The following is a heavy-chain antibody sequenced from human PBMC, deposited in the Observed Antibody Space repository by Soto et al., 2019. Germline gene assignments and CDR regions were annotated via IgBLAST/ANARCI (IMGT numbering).Heavy chain of an antibody. V-gene: IGHV3-66*01. Sequence: EVQLVESGGGLVQPGGSLRLSCVASGFTVSSNYMSWVRQAPGKGLEWVSVIYSGGSTYYADSVKGRFTISRDNSKNTLYLQMNSLRAEDTAVYYCARDQYSSSLHLRYYGMDVWGQGTTVTVSS. CDR1: GFTVSSNY. D-gene: IGHD6-13*01. CDR2: IYSGGST. CDR3: ARDQYSSSLHLRYYGMDV. J-gene: IGHJ6*02.